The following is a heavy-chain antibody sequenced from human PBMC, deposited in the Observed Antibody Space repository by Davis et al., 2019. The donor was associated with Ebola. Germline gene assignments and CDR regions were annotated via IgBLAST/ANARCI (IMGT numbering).Heavy chain of an antibody. CDR3: ARNLGTVNMDV. D-gene: IGHD5-18*01. Sequence: ASVKVSCKASGYSFTTYGMNWVRQAPGQGLEWMGWININTGNPTYAQGFTGRFVFSLDTSVSTAYLQITSLKAEDTAVYYCARNLGTVNMDVWGKGTMVTVSS. V-gene: IGHV7-4-1*02. CDR2: ININTGNP. CDR1: GYSFTTYG. J-gene: IGHJ6*03.